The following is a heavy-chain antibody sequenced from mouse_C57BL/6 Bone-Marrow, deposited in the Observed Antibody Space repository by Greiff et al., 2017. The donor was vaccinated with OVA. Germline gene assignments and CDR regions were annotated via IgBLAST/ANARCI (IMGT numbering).Heavy chain of an antibody. CDR1: GYTFTDYY. Sequence: SGPVLVKPGASVKMSCKASGYTFTDYYMNWVKQSHGKSLEWIGVINPYNGGTSYNQKFKGKATLTVDKSSSTAYMELNSLTSEDSAVYYCARSLYYESGAYWGQGTLVTVSA. D-gene: IGHD2-4*01. V-gene: IGHV1-19*01. J-gene: IGHJ3*01. CDR3: ARSLYYESGAY. CDR2: INPYNGGT.